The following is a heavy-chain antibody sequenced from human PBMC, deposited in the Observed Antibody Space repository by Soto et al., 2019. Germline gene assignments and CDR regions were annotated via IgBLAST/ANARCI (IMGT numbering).Heavy chain of an antibody. D-gene: IGHD1-26*01. J-gene: IGHJ5*02. CDR1: GFTFSRSW. V-gene: IGHV3-7*01. Sequence: EVQLVESGGGLVQPGGSLRLSCAASGFTFSRSWMNWVRQAPGKGLEWVANIKQDGSDKYYVDSVKGRFTISRDNAKNSLYLQMNSLRAEDTAVYYCVGAEVVGGITGWSDPWGQGTLVTVSS. CDR2: IKQDGSDK. CDR3: VGAEVVGGITGWSDP.